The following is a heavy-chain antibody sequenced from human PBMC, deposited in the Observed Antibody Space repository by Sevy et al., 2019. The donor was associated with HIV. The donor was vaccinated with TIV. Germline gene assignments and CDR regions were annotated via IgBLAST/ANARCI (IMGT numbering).Heavy chain of an antibody. V-gene: IGHV3-33*01. CDR1: GFVFNNYN. D-gene: IGHD3-10*01. CDR2: IWYDGSKK. CDR3: VREHYYNSGNYHTSPLSY. J-gene: IGHJ4*02. Sequence: GGSLRLSCEASGFVFNNYNIHWVRQAPGKGLEWVAVIWYDGSKKYYADSVKGRFTISRDQNKSTVYLQMNSLRADDTALYYCVREHYYNSGNYHTSPLSYWGRGTLVTVSS.